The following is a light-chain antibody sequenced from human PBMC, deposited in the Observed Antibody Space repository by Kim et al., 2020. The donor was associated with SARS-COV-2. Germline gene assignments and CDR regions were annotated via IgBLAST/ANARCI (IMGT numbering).Light chain of an antibody. V-gene: IGLV3-19*01. CDR2: SKG. Sequence: VGLGETVRSTGEGDSRINECATWYQQRPGQAPVIYVYSKGNRGTGVRDRVSSSRTGDTAYITVAQTEEGDEDDCYCNSRNSNDYVVFGGGTQLTVL. CDR3: NSRNSNDYVV. J-gene: IGLJ2*01. CDR1: SRINEC.